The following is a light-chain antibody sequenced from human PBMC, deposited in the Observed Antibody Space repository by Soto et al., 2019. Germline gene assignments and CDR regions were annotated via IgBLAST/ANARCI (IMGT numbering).Light chain of an antibody. Sequence: QSVLTQPPSVSAAPGQKVTISCSGSSSNIGNNYVSWYRQLPGTAPKLLIYENNKRPSGIPDRFSGSKSGTSATLGITGHQTGDEADYYCGTWDSSLSAGGVFGTGTKVTVL. J-gene: IGLJ1*01. V-gene: IGLV1-51*02. CDR2: ENN. CDR1: SSNIGNNY. CDR3: GTWDSSLSAGGV.